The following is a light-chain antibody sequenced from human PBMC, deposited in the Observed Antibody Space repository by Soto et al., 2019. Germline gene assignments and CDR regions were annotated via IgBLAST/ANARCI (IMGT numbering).Light chain of an antibody. J-gene: IGKJ3*01. CDR3: QQYQSWPLT. Sequence: DIVLTQSPATLSLSPGERPTLSCRASQSVSSYLAWYQQKPGQAPRLLIYDASNWASGIPDRFSGSGSGTEFTLTISSLQSEDFAVYFCQQYQSWPLTFGPGTKVDIK. CDR2: DAS. V-gene: IGKV3-11*01. CDR1: QSVSSY.